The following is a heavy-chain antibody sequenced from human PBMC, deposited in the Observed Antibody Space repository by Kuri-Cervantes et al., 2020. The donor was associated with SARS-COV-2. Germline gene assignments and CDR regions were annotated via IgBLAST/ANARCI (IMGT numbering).Heavy chain of an antibody. Sequence: ESLKISCTVSGGSINTFYWSWIRQPPGKGLEWIGYIYYSGSTNYNPSLKSRLTISVDTSKNQFSLKLTSVTAADTAVYYCARLVLEAYSGSFYFDYWGQGSLVTVSS. CDR1: GGSINTFY. J-gene: IGHJ4*02. D-gene: IGHD1-26*01. CDR3: ARLVLEAYSGSFYFDY. V-gene: IGHV4-59*08. CDR2: IYYSGST.